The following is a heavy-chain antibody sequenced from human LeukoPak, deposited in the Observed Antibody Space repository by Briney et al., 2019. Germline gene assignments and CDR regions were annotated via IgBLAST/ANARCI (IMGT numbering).Heavy chain of an antibody. V-gene: IGHV1-46*01. D-gene: IGHD3-22*01. CDR2: INPSGGST. CDR3: ARGGRITMIVVVPTSFDY. CDR1: GYTFTSYY. J-gene: IGHJ4*02. Sequence: ASVKVSCKASGYTFTSYYMHWVRQAPGQGLEWMGIINPSGGSTSYAQKFQGRVTMTRDTSTSTVYMELSSLRSEDTAVYYCARGGRITMIVVVPTSFDYGGREPLVTVSS.